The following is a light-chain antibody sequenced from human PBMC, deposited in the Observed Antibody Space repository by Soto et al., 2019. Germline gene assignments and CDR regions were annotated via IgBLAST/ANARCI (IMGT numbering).Light chain of an antibody. J-gene: IGKJ5*01. CDR2: AAS. Sequence: VICMTQSPSLLSASTGDRVTISCRMSQGIRSYLAWYQQKPGKAPKLLIYAASSLQSGVPSRFSGSGSGTDFTLTISSLQPEDFAPYYCQQSYSNPITFGQGTRLEIK. CDR3: QQSYSNPIT. V-gene: IGKV1D-8*03. CDR1: QGIRSY.